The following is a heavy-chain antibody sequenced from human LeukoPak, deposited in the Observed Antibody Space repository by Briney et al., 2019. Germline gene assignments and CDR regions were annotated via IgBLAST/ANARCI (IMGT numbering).Heavy chain of an antibody. CDR1: GESFSGYY. CDR3: ATSGEEENY. CDR2: INHSGST. V-gene: IGHV4-34*01. D-gene: IGHD4-17*01. J-gene: IGHJ4*02. Sequence: SETLSLTCAVYGESFSGYYWSWVRQPPGKGLEWIGEINHSGSTNYNPSLKSRVTMSVDTSKNQFSLKLSSVTAADTAVYYCATSGEEENYWGQGTLVTVSS.